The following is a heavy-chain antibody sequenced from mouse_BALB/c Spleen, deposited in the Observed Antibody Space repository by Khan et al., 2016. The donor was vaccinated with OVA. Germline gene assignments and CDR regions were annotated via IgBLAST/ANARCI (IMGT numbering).Heavy chain of an antibody. D-gene: IGHD2-2*01. CDR3: TRREKYGYDPSWFAY. Sequence: QVQLKESGAELVRPGASVKLSCKASGYTFTSYWMNWVRQRPGQGLDWIGKINPSDSETHYNQMFKDKATLTVDKSSGTAYMQLSSLTSEDSAIXYCTRREKYGYDPSWFAYWGQGTLVTVSA. CDR1: GYTFTSYW. V-gene: IGHV1-61*01. CDR2: INPSDSET. J-gene: IGHJ3*01.